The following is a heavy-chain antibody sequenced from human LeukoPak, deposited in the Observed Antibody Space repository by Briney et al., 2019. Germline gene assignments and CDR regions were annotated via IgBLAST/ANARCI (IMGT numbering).Heavy chain of an antibody. Sequence: GGSLRLSCAASGFTFSSYATHWVRQAPGKGLEWVAVISYDGSNKYYADSVKGRFTISRDNSKNTLYLQMNSLRAEDTAVYYCARGRPHGNDYWGQGTLVTVSS. CDR3: ARGRPHGNDY. V-gene: IGHV3-30-3*01. CDR1: GFTFSSYA. J-gene: IGHJ4*02. CDR2: ISYDGSNK. D-gene: IGHD4-23*01.